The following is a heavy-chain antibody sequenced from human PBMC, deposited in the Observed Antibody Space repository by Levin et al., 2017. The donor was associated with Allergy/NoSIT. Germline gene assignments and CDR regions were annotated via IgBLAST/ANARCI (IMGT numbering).Heavy chain of an antibody. CDR3: ARLNDDY. CDR1: GGSISSSSYY. V-gene: IGHV4-39*01. Sequence: SQTLSLTCTVSGGSISSSSYYWGWIRQPPGKGLEWIGSIYYSGSTYYNPSLKSRVTISVDTSKNQFSLKLSSVTAADTAVYYCARLNDDYWGQGTLVTVAS. CDR2: IYYSGST. J-gene: IGHJ4*02. D-gene: IGHD1-1*01.